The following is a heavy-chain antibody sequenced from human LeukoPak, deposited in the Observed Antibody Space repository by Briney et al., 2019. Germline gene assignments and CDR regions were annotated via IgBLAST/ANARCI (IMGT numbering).Heavy chain of an antibody. J-gene: IGHJ4*02. CDR2: IYPGDSDT. Sequence: YWSWIRQPPGKGLEWMGIIYPGDSDTRYSPSFQGQVTISADKSISTAYLQWSSLKASDTAMYYCVREWELDFDYWGQGTLVTVSS. CDR1: YW. CDR3: VREWELDFDY. D-gene: IGHD1-26*01. V-gene: IGHV5-51*01.